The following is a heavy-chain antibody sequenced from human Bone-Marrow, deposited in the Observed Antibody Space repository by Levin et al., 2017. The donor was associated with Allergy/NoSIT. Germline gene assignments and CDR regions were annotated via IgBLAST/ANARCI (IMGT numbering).Heavy chain of an antibody. J-gene: IGHJ1*01. CDR2: ISYDGSYT. Sequence: GGSLRLSCADSGSFGMHWVRQAPGKGLEWVAVISYDGSYTYYTDSVKGRFTISRDSSENTVNLQMNSLRPDDTAFYYCAKEFLHPGDFQSWDQGTLVTVSS. V-gene: IGHV3-30*18. D-gene: IGHD1-1*01. CDR1: GSFG. CDR3: AKEFLHPGDFQS.